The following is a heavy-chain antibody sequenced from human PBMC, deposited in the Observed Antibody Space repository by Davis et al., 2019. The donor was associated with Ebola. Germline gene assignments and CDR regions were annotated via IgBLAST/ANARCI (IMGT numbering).Heavy chain of an antibody. CDR1: GYTFTGYY. CDR2: INPNSGGT. CDR3: AREGKDSSSERTYYYYGMDV. J-gene: IGHJ6*02. D-gene: IGHD6-13*01. Sequence: ASVKVSCKASGYTFTGYYMHWVRQAPGQGLEWMGWINPNSGGTNYAQKFQGWVTMTRDTSISTAYMELSRLRSDDTAVYYCAREGKDSSSERTYYYYGMDVWGQGTTVTVSS. V-gene: IGHV1-2*04.